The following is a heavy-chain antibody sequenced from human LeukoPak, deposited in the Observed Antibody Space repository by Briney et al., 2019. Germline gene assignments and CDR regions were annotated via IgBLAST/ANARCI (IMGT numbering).Heavy chain of an antibody. D-gene: IGHD6-19*01. V-gene: IGHV4-4*07. CDR1: GGSISNYY. CDR3: ARAAEYSSGWYLFDF. J-gene: IGHJ4*02. Sequence: PSETLSLTCTVSGGSISNYYWTWIRQPAGKRLEWIGRIYTSGGTNYNPSLKSRVTMSVDTSTNKFSLKLSSVTAADTAMYYCARAAEYSSGWYLFDFWGQGILVTVSA. CDR2: IYTSGGT.